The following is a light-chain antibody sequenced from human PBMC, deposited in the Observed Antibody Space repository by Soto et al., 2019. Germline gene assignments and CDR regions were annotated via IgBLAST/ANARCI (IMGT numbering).Light chain of an antibody. CDR1: TGAVTSGYF. V-gene: IGLV7-43*01. J-gene: IGLJ1*01. CDR2: SIS. CDR3: LLYYGGAFV. Sequence: QAVVTQEPSLTVSPGATVTLTCASSTGAVTSGYFPNWFQQKPGQAPRALIYSISNKHPWTPARFSGSLLGGKAALTLSGVEAEDEAEYYCLLYYGGAFVFGAGTKVTVL.